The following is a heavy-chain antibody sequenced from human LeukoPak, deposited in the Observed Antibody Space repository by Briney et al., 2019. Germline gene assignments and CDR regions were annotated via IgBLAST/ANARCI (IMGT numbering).Heavy chain of an antibody. V-gene: IGHV1-3*01. J-gene: IGHJ4*02. CDR1: GYTFISYD. Sequence: ASVKVSCKASGYTFISYDMHWVRQAPGQRPEWMGWINAGNGNTKSSQKFQGRVTITRDTSASTVYMELSSLTSEDTALYFCARVTMTGRGFDYWGQGTQVTVSS. D-gene: IGHD3-9*01. CDR2: INAGNGNT. CDR3: ARVTMTGRGFDY.